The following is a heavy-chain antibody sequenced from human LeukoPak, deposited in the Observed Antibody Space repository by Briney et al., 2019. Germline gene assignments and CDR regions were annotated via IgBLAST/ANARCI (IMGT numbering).Heavy chain of an antibody. Sequence: PSETLSLTCTVSGVSISSTSYCWGWMRQPPGKGLESIGSIYYSGRTYYNPSLKSRLTISVDTPKNQFSLKLSSVTAADTAVYYCAQSLGASTWFGNWFDPWGQGTLVTVSS. D-gene: IGHD3-10*01. V-gene: IGHV4-39*01. J-gene: IGHJ5*02. CDR1: GVSISSTSYC. CDR3: AQSLGASTWFGNWFDP. CDR2: IYYSGRT.